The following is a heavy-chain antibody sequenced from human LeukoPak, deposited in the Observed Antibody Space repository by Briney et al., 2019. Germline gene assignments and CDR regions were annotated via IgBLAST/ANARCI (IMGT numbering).Heavy chain of an antibody. CDR2: IYHSGST. D-gene: IGHD4-11*01. V-gene: IGHV4-38-2*02. Sequence: SETLSLTCTVSGYSISSGYYWGWIRQPPGKGLEWIGSIYHSGSTYYNPSLKSRVTISVDTSKNQFSLKLSSVTAADTAVYYCARGTPKLRTVKVYDAFDIWGQGTMVTVSS. J-gene: IGHJ3*02. CDR3: ARGTPKLRTVKVYDAFDI. CDR1: GYSISSGYY.